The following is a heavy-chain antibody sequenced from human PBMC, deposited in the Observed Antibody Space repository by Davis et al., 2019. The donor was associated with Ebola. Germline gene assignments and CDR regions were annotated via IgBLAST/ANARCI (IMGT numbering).Heavy chain of an antibody. V-gene: IGHV3-73*01. CDR3: TSPNPVMTTVTTGSDY. Sequence: PGGSLRLSCAASGFTFSGSAMHWVRQASGKGLEWVGRIRSKANSYATAYAASVKGRFTISRDDSKNTAYLQMNSLKTEDTAVYYCTSPNPVMTTVTTGSDYWGQGTLVTVSS. CDR1: GFTFSGSA. CDR2: IRSKANSYAT. J-gene: IGHJ4*02. D-gene: IGHD4-17*01.